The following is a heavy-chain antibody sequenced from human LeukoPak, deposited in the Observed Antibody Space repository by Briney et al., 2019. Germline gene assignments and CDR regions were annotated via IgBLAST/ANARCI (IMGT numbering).Heavy chain of an antibody. CDR2: INPSGGST. J-gene: IGHJ4*02. Sequence: ASVKVSCKASGYTFTSYDINWVRQATGQGLEWMGIINPSGGSTSYAQKFQGRVTMTRDTSTSTVYMELSSLRSEDTAVYYCARDWEMATIAPDYWGQGTLVTVSS. D-gene: IGHD5-24*01. V-gene: IGHV1-46*03. CDR3: ARDWEMATIAPDY. CDR1: GYTFTSYD.